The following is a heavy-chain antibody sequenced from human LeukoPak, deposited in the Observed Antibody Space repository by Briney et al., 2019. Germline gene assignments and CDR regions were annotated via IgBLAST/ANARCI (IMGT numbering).Heavy chain of an antibody. CDR1: GGTFSSYA. V-gene: IGHV1-69*06. J-gene: IGHJ3*02. Sequence: ASVKVSCKASGGTFSSYAISWVRQAPGQGLEWMGGIIPIFGTANYAQKFQGRVTITADKSTSTAYMELSSLRSEDTAVYYCARSNFLNAFDIWGQGTMVTVSS. CDR2: IIPIFGTA. CDR3: ARSNFLNAFDI.